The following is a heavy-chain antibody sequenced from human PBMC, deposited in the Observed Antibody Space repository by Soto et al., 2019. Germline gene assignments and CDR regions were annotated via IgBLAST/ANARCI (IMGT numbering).Heavy chain of an antibody. CDR3: ARTRWGNSIAALTIEY. Sequence: SGPTLVNPTQTLTLTRPFSGFSLSTSGMCVSWIRQPPGKALEWLARIDWDDDKYYSTSLKTRLTISKDTSKNQVVLTMTNMDPVDTATYYCARTRWGNSIAALTIEYWGQGTLVTVSS. D-gene: IGHD6-13*01. V-gene: IGHV2-70*11. CDR2: IDWDDDK. CDR1: GFSLSTSGMC. J-gene: IGHJ4*02.